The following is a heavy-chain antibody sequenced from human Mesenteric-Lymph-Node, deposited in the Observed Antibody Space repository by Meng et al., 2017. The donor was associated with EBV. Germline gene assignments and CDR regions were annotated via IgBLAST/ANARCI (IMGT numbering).Heavy chain of an antibody. J-gene: IGHJ5*02. D-gene: IGHD3-22*01. Sequence: QLQVYGPVQVMPAGTLSLTCSGSWYSSSSSNWLSLVHQPPGKGLEWIGEIYQSGSTNYNPSLKSRVTISVDKSKNHFSLKLSSVTAADTAVYYCARESYYDSRGPWFDPWGQGTLVTVSS. CDR1: WYSSSSSNW. CDR3: ARESYYDSRGPWFDP. CDR2: IYQSGST. V-gene: IGHV4-4*02.